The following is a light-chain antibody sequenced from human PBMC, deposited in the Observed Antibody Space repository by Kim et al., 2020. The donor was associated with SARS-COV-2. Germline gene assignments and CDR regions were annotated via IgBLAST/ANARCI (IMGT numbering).Light chain of an antibody. CDR1: SSDVGGYNF. V-gene: IGLV2-14*04. Sequence: GQSITISCTGTSSDVGGYNFVSWYQQHPGKAPTFMIYDVNKRPSGVSNRFSGSKSGNTASLTISGLQAEDEADYYCSSYTSSSTWVFGGGTQLTVL. CDR3: SSYTSSSTWV. CDR2: DVN. J-gene: IGLJ3*02.